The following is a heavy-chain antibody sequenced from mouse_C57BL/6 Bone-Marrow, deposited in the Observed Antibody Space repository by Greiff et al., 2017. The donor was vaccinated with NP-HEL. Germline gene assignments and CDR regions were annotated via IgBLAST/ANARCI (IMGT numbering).Heavy chain of an antibody. J-gene: IGHJ1*03. CDR1: GFTFSNYW. Sequence: EVKVEASGGGLVQPGGSMKLSCVASGFTFSNYWMNWVRQSPEKGLEWVAQIRLKSDNYATHFAESVKGRFTISRDDSKSSVYLQMNNLRAEDTGIYYCTGDLLWYFDVWGTGTTVTVSS. V-gene: IGHV6-3*01. CDR2: IRLKSDNYAT. CDR3: TGDLLWYFDV. D-gene: IGHD2-1*01.